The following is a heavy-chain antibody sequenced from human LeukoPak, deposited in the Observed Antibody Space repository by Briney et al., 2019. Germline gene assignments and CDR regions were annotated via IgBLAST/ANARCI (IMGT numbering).Heavy chain of an antibody. CDR1: GYTFTSYY. J-gene: IGHJ6*03. V-gene: IGHV1-46*01. Sequence: ASVKVSCTASGYTFTSYYMHWVRQAPGQGLEWMGIINPSGGSTSYAQRFQGRVTMTRDMSTSTVYMELSSLRSEDTAVYYCARDPGEWEPAGYMDAWGKGTTVTVSS. CDR2: INPSGGST. D-gene: IGHD1-26*01. CDR3: ARDPGEWEPAGYMDA.